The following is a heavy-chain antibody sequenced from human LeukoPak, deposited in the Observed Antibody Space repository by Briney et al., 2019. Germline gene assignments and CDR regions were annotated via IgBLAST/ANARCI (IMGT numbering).Heavy chain of an antibody. D-gene: IGHD2/OR15-2a*01. J-gene: IGHJ4*02. CDR1: GFNVGLNY. V-gene: IGHV3-53*01. CDR2: LFSGYTT. CDR3: ATSIRASHFDF. Sequence: GGSLRLSCAASGFNVGLNYMTWVRQAPGKGLEWVSILFSGYTTYYADSVKGRFTISRDNSKNTLYLQMNSLTAEDTAVYYCATSIRASHFDFWGQGTKVTVSS.